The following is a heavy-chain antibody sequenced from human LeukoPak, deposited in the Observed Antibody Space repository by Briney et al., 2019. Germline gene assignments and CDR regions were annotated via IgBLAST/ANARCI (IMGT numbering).Heavy chain of an antibody. Sequence: SETLSLTCTVSGGSISNSSYYWGWIRQPPGKGLEWIGSIYYSGSTYYNPSLKSRVTISVDTSKNQFSLKLSSVTAADTAVYYCARSMAYGGWFDPWGQGTLVTVSS. V-gene: IGHV4-39*07. CDR3: ARSMAYGGWFDP. CDR2: IYYSGST. CDR1: GGSISNSSYY. J-gene: IGHJ5*02. D-gene: IGHD4-17*01.